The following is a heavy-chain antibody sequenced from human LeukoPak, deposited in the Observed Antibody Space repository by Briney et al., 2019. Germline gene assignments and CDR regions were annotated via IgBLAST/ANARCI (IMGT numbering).Heavy chain of an antibody. J-gene: IGHJ6*03. CDR2: ISDGGANT. Sequence: GGSLRLSCSASGFTFSDYTFHWVRETPGNGLEGVAFISDGGANTYYANSVRGRFTVSRGNPKNTLYLQMTSLRAEDTAVYYCAREINYYYYMDVWGKGTTVAVS. CDR3: AREINYYYYMDV. CDR1: GFTFSDYT. V-gene: IGHV3-30*01.